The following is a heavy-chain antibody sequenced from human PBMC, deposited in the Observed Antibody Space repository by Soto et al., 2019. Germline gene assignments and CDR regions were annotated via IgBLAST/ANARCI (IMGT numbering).Heavy chain of an antibody. J-gene: IGHJ6*03. CDR1: SGSISSSNW. V-gene: IGHV4-4*02. CDR2: IYHSGST. D-gene: IGHD3-16*01. CDR3: ARAYRHRVRGSHYYYYYMDV. Sequence: SETLSLTCAVSSGSISSSNWWSWVRQPPGKGLEWIGEIYHSGSTNYNPSLKSRVTISVDKSKNQFSLKLSSVTAADTAVYYCARAYRHRVRGSHYYYYYMDVWGKGTTVTVSS.